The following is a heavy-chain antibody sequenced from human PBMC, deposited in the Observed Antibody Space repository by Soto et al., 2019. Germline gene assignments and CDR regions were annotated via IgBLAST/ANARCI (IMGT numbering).Heavy chain of an antibody. CDR1: GYTFTSYA. J-gene: IGHJ6*02. Sequence: ASVKFACKASGYTFTSYAMHWVRQAPGQRLEWMGWINAGNGNTKYSQKFQGRVTITRDTSASTAYMELSSLRSEDTAVYYCARDPAVVVAATHEGYYYYGMDVWGQGTTVTVSS. D-gene: IGHD2-15*01. V-gene: IGHV1-3*01. CDR3: ARDPAVVVAATHEGYYYYGMDV. CDR2: INAGNGNT.